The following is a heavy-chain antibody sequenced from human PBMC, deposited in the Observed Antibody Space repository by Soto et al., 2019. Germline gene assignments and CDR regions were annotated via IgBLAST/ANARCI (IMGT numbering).Heavy chain of an antibody. Sequence: GGSLRLSCAASGFTFSSYAMSWVRQAPGKGLEWVSAISGSGGSTYYADSVKGRFTISRDNSKNTLYLQMNSLRAEDTAVYYCAKGGVWFGELIYYYYMDVWGKGTTVTVSS. CDR1: GFTFSSYA. D-gene: IGHD3-10*01. V-gene: IGHV3-23*01. J-gene: IGHJ6*03. CDR2: ISGSGGST. CDR3: AKGGVWFGELIYYYYMDV.